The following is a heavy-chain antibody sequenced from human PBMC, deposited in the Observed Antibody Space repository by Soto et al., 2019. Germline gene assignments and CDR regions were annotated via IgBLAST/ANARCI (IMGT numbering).Heavy chain of an antibody. V-gene: IGHV3-23*01. Sequence: EVQLLESGGGLVQPGGSLRLSCTASGFTFSNNVMSWVRQAPGKGLQWVSSISDSGGNTYYADSVKGRLTISRDNSRNTLYLQVNSMKVEDTAVYYCAGRGDSGAWAYGYWGQGTLVTVSS. D-gene: IGHD6-19*01. CDR1: GFTFSNNV. J-gene: IGHJ4*02. CDR3: AGRGDSGAWAYGY. CDR2: ISDSGGNT.